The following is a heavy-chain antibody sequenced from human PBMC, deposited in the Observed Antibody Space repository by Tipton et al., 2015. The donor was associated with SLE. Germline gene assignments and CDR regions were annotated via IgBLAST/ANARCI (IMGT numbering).Heavy chain of an antibody. CDR3: ARAPLIAVAGLNYFDY. Sequence: LRLSCTVSGGSISSGSYYWSWIRQPAGKGLEWIGHIYTSGSTNYNPSLKSRVTISVDTSKNQFSLKLSSVTAADTAVYYCARAPLIAVAGLNYFDYWGQGTLVTVSS. D-gene: IGHD6-19*01. V-gene: IGHV4-61*09. CDR1: GGSISSGSYY. J-gene: IGHJ4*02. CDR2: IYTSGST.